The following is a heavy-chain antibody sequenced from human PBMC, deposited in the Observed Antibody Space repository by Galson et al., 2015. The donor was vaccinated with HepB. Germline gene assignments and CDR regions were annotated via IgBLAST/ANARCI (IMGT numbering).Heavy chain of an antibody. D-gene: IGHD3-3*01. V-gene: IGHV3-23*01. Sequence: SLRLSCAASGFTFSSYAMSWVRQAPGKGLEWVSAISGSGGSTYYADSVKGRFTISRDNSKNTLYLQMNSLRAEDTAVYYCAKDLLEWLLYGPHFDYWGQGTLVTVSS. CDR3: AKDLLEWLLYGPHFDY. CDR2: ISGSGGST. J-gene: IGHJ4*02. CDR1: GFTFSSYA.